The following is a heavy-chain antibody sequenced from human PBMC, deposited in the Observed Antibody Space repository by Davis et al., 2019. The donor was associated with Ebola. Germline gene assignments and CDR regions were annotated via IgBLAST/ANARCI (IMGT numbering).Heavy chain of an antibody. D-gene: IGHD3-22*01. V-gene: IGHV1-3*01. CDR2: INAGNGNT. CDR1: GYTFTSYA. J-gene: IGHJ4*02. CDR3: AREFGLDSSAPFDY. Sequence: ASVKVSCKASGYTFTSYAMHWVRQAPGQRLEWMGWINAGNGNTKYSQKFQGRVTITADESTSTAYMELSSLRSEDTAVYYCAREFGLDSSAPFDYWGQGTLVTVSS.